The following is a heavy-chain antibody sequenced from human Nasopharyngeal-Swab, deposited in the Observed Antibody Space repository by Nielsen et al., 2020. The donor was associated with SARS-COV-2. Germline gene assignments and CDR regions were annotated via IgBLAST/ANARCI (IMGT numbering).Heavy chain of an antibody. CDR1: GYSFTSYW. Sequence: GESLQISCQGSGYSFTSYWIGWVRQMPGKGLEWMGIIYPGDSDTRYSPSFQGQVTISADKSISTAYLQWSSLKASDTAMYYCARQGREGCSGGSCYYYGMDVWGQGTTVTVSS. CDR2: IYPGDSDT. CDR3: ARQGREGCSGGSCYYYGMDV. J-gene: IGHJ6*02. D-gene: IGHD2-15*01. V-gene: IGHV5-51*01.